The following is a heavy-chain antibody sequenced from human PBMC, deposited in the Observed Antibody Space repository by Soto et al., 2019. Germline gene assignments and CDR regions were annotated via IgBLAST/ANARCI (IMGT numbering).Heavy chain of an antibody. CDR3: ARGLVLRYFDWPEGAFDI. V-gene: IGHV3-11*01. D-gene: IGHD3-9*01. CDR2: ISSSGSTI. CDR1: GFTFSDYY. Sequence: PGGSLRLSCAASGFTFSDYYMSWIRQAPGKGLEWVSYISSSGSTIYYADSVKGRFTISRDNAKNSLYLQMNSLRAEDTAVYYCARGLVLRYFDWPEGAFDIWGQRTMVTVSS. J-gene: IGHJ3*02.